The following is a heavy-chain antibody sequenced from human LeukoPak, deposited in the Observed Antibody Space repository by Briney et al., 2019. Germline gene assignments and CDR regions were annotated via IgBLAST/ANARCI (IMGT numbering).Heavy chain of an antibody. CDR1: GFTFSSYA. Sequence: GGSLRLSCAASGFTFSSYAMSWVRQAPGKGLEWVSAISGSGGSTYYADSVKGRFTISRDSSKNTLYLQMNSLRAEDTAIYYRAKRGAEVGVTVAPGDYWGQGTLVTVSS. CDR3: AKRGAEVGVTVAPGDY. V-gene: IGHV3-23*01. CDR2: ISGSGGST. J-gene: IGHJ4*02. D-gene: IGHD3-16*02.